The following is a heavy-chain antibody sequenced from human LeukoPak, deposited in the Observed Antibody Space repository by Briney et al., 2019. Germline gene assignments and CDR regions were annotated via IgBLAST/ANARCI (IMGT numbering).Heavy chain of an antibody. D-gene: IGHD5-24*01. CDR1: GFTFSSYG. CDR2: ISYDGSNK. V-gene: IGHV3-30*03. CDR3: ARERWLQPDY. J-gene: IGHJ4*02. Sequence: GGSLRLSCVASGFTFSSYGMHWVRQAPGKGLEWVAVISYDGSNKYYADSVKGRFTISRDNSKNTLYLQMNSLRAEDTAVYYCARERWLQPDYWGQGILVTVSS.